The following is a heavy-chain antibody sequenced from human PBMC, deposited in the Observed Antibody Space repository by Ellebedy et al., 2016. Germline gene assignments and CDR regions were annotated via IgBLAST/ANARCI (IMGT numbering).Heavy chain of an antibody. V-gene: IGHV1-46*01. Sequence: ASVKVSCKASGYTFTSYYMHWVRQAPGQGLEWMGIINPSGGSTSYAQKFQGRVTMTRDTSTSTVYMELSSLSSEDTAVYYCARAPPMYYYDSSRRGLDYWGQGTLVTVSS. CDR3: ARAPPMYYYDSSRRGLDY. D-gene: IGHD3-22*01. CDR2: INPSGGST. CDR1: GYTFTSYY. J-gene: IGHJ4*02.